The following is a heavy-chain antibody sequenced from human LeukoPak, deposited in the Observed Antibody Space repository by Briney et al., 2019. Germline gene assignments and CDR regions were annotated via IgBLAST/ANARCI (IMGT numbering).Heavy chain of an antibody. CDR1: GFTFSSYA. D-gene: IGHD2-15*01. Sequence: GGSLRLSCAASGFTFSSYAMSWVCQAPGKGLEWGSAISGSGGSTYYADSVKGRFTISRDNSKNTLYLQMNSLRAEDTAVYYCAKRLCSGGSCPSYYYYMDVWGKGTTVTVSS. V-gene: IGHV3-23*01. J-gene: IGHJ6*03. CDR3: AKRLCSGGSCPSYYYYMDV. CDR2: ISGSGGST.